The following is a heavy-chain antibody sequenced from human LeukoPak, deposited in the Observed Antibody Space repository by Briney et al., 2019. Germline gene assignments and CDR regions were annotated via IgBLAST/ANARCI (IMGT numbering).Heavy chain of an antibody. V-gene: IGHV3-7*01. Sequence: QSGGSLRLSRAASGFTFSSYWMSWVRQAPGKGLEWVANIKQDGSEKYYVDSVKGRFTISRDNAKNSLYLQMNSLRAEDTAVYYCARDDYYDSSGYVDAFDIWGQGTMVTVSS. D-gene: IGHD3-22*01. CDR1: GFTFSSYW. CDR3: ARDDYYDSSGYVDAFDI. CDR2: IKQDGSEK. J-gene: IGHJ3*02.